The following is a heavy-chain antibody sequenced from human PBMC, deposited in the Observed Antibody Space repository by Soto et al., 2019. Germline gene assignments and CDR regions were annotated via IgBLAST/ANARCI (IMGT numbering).Heavy chain of an antibody. Sequence: QVQLVESGGGLVKPGGSLRLSGAASGFTSSDYSMSWFRQAQGKGRGWVSYISISGSTIYYADSVKGRFTISRDNAKNSLYLQMNSLRAEDTAVYYCARSDVAEGATFDYWGQGTLVTVSS. J-gene: IGHJ4*02. CDR2: ISISGSTI. CDR3: ARSDVAEGATFDY. D-gene: IGHD2-15*01. CDR1: GFTSSDYS. V-gene: IGHV3-11*01.